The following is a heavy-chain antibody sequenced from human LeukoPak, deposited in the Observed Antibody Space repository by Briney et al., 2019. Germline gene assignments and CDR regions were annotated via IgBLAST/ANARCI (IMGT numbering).Heavy chain of an antibody. D-gene: IGHD3-10*01. Sequence: SVKVSCKASGGTFSSYAISWVRQAPGQGLEWMGGIIPIFGTANYAQKFQGRVTITADESTSTAYMELSSLRSEDTAVYYCARERSPMGFGEFLPNYYYGMDVWGKGTTVTVSS. J-gene: IGHJ6*04. CDR2: IIPIFGTA. CDR3: ARERSPMGFGEFLPNYYYGMDV. V-gene: IGHV1-69*01. CDR1: GGTFSSYA.